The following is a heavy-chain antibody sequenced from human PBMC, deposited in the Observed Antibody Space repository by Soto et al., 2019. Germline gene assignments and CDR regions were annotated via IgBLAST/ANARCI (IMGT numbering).Heavy chain of an antibody. D-gene: IGHD3-10*01. V-gene: IGHV1-2*04. CDR1: GYTFTSYG. CDR3: ARTYYYGSGAFDI. CDR2: INPNSGGT. J-gene: IGHJ3*02. Sequence: ASVKVSCKASGYTFTSYGISWVRQAPGQGLEWMGWINPNSGGTNYAQKFQGWVTMTRDTSISTAYMELSRLRSDDTAVYYCARTYYYGSGAFDIWGQGTMVTVSS.